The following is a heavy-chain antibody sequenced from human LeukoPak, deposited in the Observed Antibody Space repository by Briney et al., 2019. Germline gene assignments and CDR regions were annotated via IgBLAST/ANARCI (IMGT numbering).Heavy chain of an antibody. CDR1: GFTFSNYW. CDR3: AREVTTVTSWVDY. Sequence: GGSLRLSCAASGFTFSNYWMHWVRQAPGKGLVWVSRINSDGSSTNYADSVKGRFTISRDNAKNTLYLQMNSLRAEDTAVYYCAREVTTVTSWVDYWGQGTLVTVSS. V-gene: IGHV3-74*01. D-gene: IGHD4-17*01. CDR2: INSDGSST. J-gene: IGHJ4*02.